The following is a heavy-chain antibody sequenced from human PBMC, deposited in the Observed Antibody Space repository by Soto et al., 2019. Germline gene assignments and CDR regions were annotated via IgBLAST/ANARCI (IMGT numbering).Heavy chain of an antibody. CDR1: GFTFSSYA. D-gene: IGHD2-8*01. CDR3: AKIRIDIVLMVYAIPSAYYFDY. Sequence: HPGGSLRLSCAASGFTFSSYAMSWVRQARGKGLEWVSAISGSGGSTYYADSVKGRFTISRDNSKNTLYLQMNSLRAEDTAVYYCAKIRIDIVLMVYAIPSAYYFDYWGQGTLVTVSS. V-gene: IGHV3-23*01. J-gene: IGHJ4*02. CDR2: ISGSGGST.